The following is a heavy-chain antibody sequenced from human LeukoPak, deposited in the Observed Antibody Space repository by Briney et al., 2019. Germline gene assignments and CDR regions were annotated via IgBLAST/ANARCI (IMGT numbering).Heavy chain of an antibody. J-gene: IGHJ4*02. V-gene: IGHV4-39*07. CDR2: IYYSGST. CDR1: GGSIGSSSYY. CDR3: AREGGYSYGLFFDY. Sequence: SETLSLTCTVSGGSIGSSSYYWGWIRQPPGKGLEWIGSIYYSGSTYYNPSLKSRVTISVDTSKNQFSLKLSSVTAADTAVYYCAREGGYSYGLFFDYWGQGTLVTVSS. D-gene: IGHD5-18*01.